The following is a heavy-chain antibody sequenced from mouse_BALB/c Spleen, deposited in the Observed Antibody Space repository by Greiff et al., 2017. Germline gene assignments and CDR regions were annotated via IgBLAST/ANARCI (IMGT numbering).Heavy chain of an antibody. V-gene: IGHV1-14*01. CDR1: GYTFTSYV. J-gene: IGHJ3*01. D-gene: IGHD2-1*01. Sequence: EVQLQQSGPELVKPGASVKMSCKASGYTFTSYVMHWVKQKPGQGLEWIGYINPYNDGTKYNQKFKDKATLTADKSSSTAYMQLSSLTSEDSAVYYCARVRGNAWFAYWGQGTLVTVSA. CDR3: ARVRGNAWFAY. CDR2: INPYNDGT.